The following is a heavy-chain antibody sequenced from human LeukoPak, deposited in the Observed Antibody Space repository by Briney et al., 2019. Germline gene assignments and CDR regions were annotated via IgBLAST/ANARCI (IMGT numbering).Heavy chain of an antibody. Sequence: PSETLSLTCTVSGGSISSGGYYWSWIRQHPGKGLEWIGYIYYSGSTYYNPSLKSRVTISVDTSKNQFSLKLSSVTAADTAVFYCARRAYSYGYAHWFDPWGQGTLVTVSS. J-gene: IGHJ5*02. V-gene: IGHV4-31*03. D-gene: IGHD5-18*01. CDR3: ARRAYSYGYAHWFDP. CDR1: GGSISSGGYY. CDR2: IYYSGST.